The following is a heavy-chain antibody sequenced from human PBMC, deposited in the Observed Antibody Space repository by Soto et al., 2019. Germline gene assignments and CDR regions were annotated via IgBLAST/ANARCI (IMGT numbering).Heavy chain of an antibody. Sequence: QVQLVQSGAEVKKPGSSVKVSYKASGGTFSSFAISWVRQAPGQGPEWMGGITPIFATANYAQKFQGRVTITADESTNTVYMELSSLRSEDTAVYYCARWRGTVTTPGFMGPLDYWGQGTLVTVSS. J-gene: IGHJ4*02. D-gene: IGHD3-3*01. CDR3: ARWRGTVTTPGFMGPLDY. CDR2: ITPIFATA. CDR1: GGTFSSFA. V-gene: IGHV1-69*01.